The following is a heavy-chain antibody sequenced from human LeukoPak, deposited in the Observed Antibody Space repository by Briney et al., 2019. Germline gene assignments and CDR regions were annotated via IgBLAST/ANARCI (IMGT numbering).Heavy chain of an antibody. CDR2: INSDGSST. CDR1: GFTFSSYW. D-gene: IGHD1-26*01. Sequence: GGSLRLSCAASGFTFSSYWMHWVRQAPGKGLVWVSRINSDGSSTSYADSVKGRFTISRDNAKNTLYLQMNSLRAEDTALYYCARRATTRHLDYWGQGTLVTVSS. J-gene: IGHJ4*02. CDR3: ARRATTRHLDY. V-gene: IGHV3-74*01.